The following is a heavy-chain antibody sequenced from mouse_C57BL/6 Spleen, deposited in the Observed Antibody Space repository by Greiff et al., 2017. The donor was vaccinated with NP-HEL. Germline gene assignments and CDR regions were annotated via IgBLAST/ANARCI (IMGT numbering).Heavy chain of an antibody. J-gene: IGHJ2*01. D-gene: IGHD3-1*01. Sequence: VKLMESGAGLVRPRAPVKFSWTASRFNIQNYYMHSVKQRPEKGLEGIGRIDPEDGDTEYAPKFQGKATMTADTSSNTAYLQLSSLTSEDTAVYYCTTALGRSYYFDYWGQGTTLTVSS. CDR3: TTALGRSYYFDY. CDR1: RFNIQNYY. V-gene: IGHV14-1*01. CDR2: IDPEDGDT.